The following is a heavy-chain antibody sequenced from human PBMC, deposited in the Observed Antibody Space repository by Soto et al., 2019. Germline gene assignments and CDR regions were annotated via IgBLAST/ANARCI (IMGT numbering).Heavy chain of an antibody. V-gene: IGHV3-23*01. CDR3: AKCFRNYAADNFDN. CDR2: ITGGGAGT. Sequence: EVQLLESGGGLVQPGGSLRLSCAASGFTFNNYAMSWVRQAPGKGLEWVSTITGGGAGTYNADSVKGRFTISRDNSNNMLYLQMNSLRVEDTALYYCAKCFRNYAADNFDNWGQGTLVTVSS. CDR1: GFTFNNYA. D-gene: IGHD4-4*01. J-gene: IGHJ4*02.